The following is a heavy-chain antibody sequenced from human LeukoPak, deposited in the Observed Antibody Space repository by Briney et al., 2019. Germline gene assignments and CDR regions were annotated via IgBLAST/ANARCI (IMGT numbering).Heavy chain of an antibody. J-gene: IGHJ5*02. CDR3: ARTYGVANWFDP. V-gene: IGHV1-69*04. CDR2: IIPILGIA. Sequence: ASVKVSCKASGGTFSSYAISWVRQAPGQGLEWMGRIIPILGIANYAQKFQGRVTITADKSTSTAYMELSSLRSEDTAVYYCARTYGVANWFDPWGQGTLVTVSS. CDR1: GGTFSSYA. D-gene: IGHD2-15*01.